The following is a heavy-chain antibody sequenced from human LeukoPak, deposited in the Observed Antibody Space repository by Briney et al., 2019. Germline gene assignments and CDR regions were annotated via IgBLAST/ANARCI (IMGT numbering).Heavy chain of an antibody. CDR3: ARLAVAGTRNFDY. V-gene: IGHV3-21*01. Sequence: PGGSLRLSCAASGFTFSSYSMNWVRQAPGKGLEWVSSISSSSSYIYYADSVKGRFTIPRGNAKNSLYLQMNSLRAEDTAVYYCARLAVAGTRNFDYWGQGTLVTVSS. CDR1: GFTFSSYS. J-gene: IGHJ4*02. D-gene: IGHD6-19*01. CDR2: ISSSSSYI.